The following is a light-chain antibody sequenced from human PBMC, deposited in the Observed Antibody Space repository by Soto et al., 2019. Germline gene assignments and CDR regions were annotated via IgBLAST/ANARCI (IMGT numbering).Light chain of an antibody. V-gene: IGLV1-51*01. CDR1: SSNIGGNS. CDR2: DDN. CDR3: GSWDSRLSAYV. J-gene: IGLJ1*01. Sequence: PGQKVTISCSGSSSNIGGNSVSWYQQLPGTAPKLLIYDDNKRPSGIPDRFSGSKSGTSATLGITGFQTGDEADYYCGSWDSRLSAYVFGTGTKV.